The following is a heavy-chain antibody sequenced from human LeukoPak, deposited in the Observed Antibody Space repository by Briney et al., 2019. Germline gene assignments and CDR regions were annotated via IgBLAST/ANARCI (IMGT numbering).Heavy chain of an antibody. J-gene: IGHJ6*03. V-gene: IGHV1-69*05. CDR1: GYTFTSYD. D-gene: IGHD4-11*01. CDR2: IIPIFGTA. Sequence: SVKVSCKASGYTFTSYDISWVRQAPGQGLEWMGGIIPIFGTAIYAQKFQGRVTITTDESTSTAYMELSSLRSEDTAVYYCARLRPRDYSNRRDFTYMDVWGKGTTVTVSS. CDR3: ARLRPRDYSNRRDFTYMDV.